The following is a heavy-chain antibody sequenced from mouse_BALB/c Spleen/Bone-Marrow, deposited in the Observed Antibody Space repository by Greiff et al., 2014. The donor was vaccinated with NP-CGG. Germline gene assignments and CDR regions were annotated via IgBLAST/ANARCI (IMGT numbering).Heavy chain of an antibody. Sequence: VKLMESGPGLVQPSQSLSITCTVSGFSLTSYGVHWVRQSPGKGLEWLGVIWSGGSTDYNAAFISRLSISKDNSKSQVFFKMNSLQANDTAIYHCARMRYYGNYYAMDYWGQGTSVTVSS. V-gene: IGHV2-2*02. CDR2: IWSGGST. CDR3: ARMRYYGNYYAMDY. D-gene: IGHD2-1*01. CDR1: GFSLTSYG. J-gene: IGHJ4*01.